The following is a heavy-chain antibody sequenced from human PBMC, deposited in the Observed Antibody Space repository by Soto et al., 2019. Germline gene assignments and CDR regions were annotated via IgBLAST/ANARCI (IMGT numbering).Heavy chain of an antibody. V-gene: IGHV3-13*01. D-gene: IGHD1-26*01. CDR2: IGTAGDT. Sequence: GGSLRLSCAASGFTFSSYDMHWVRQATGKGLEWVSAIGTAGDTYYPGSVKGRFTISRENAKNSLYLQMNSLRAEDTAVYYCARENPGAYGMDVWGQGTTVTVSS. CDR1: GFTFSSYD. CDR3: ARENPGAYGMDV. J-gene: IGHJ6*02.